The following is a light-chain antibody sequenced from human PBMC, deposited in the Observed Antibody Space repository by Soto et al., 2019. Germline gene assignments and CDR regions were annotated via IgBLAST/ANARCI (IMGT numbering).Light chain of an antibody. CDR1: QGLSNH. V-gene: IGKV1-17*03. CDR3: LQHTNFPLT. J-gene: IGKJ5*01. CDR2: DAS. Sequence: DIQMTQSPSAMSASVGDRVTITCRASQGLSNHLVWFQQRPGKVPKRLIYDASSLQTGVPSRFSGSGSGTDFTLTISSLQPEYCATYYCLQHTNFPLTFGQGTRLEAK.